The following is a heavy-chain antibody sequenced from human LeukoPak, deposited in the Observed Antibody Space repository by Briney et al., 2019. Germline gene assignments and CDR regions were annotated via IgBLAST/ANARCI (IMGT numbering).Heavy chain of an antibody. J-gene: IGHJ4*02. CDR2: INHSGST. V-gene: IGHV4-34*01. CDR3: TRSPPPGATAYGVVDF. D-gene: IGHD3-16*01. CDR1: GGSFSGSY. Sequence: SETLSLTCAVYGGSFSGSYWNWIRQPPGKGLEWIGEINHSGSTNYNPSLKSRVTISIDTSKNQFSLKLRSVTAADTAVYYCTRSPPPGATAYGVVDFWGQGTLVTVPS.